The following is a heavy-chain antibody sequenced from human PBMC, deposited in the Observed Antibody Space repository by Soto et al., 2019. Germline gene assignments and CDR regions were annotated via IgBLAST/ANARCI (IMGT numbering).Heavy chain of an antibody. CDR3: ARELELVDGFDH. D-gene: IGHD2-8*02. CDR2: IKIDGSEK. V-gene: IGHV3-7*03. J-gene: IGHJ4*02. CDR1: GLTFGDYW. Sequence: EVQMLQSGGGMVQPGGSLRLSCVGSGLTFGDYWMSWVRQAPGKGLEWVANIKIDGSEKYHVLSVKGQFATSRDNAKNSVFLQLNSLRTEDTAVYYCARELELVDGFDHWGQGSLVIVSP.